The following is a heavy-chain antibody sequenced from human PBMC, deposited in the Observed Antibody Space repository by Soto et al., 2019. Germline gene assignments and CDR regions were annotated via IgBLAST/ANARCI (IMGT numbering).Heavy chain of an antibody. J-gene: IGHJ4*02. D-gene: IGHD1-26*01. CDR1: GFTFRSYA. CDR3: ARDPDPYSRGLFDY. CDR2: ISYDGSNK. Sequence: LRLSCAASGFTFRSYAMHWVRQAPGKGLEWVAVISYDGSNKYYADSVKGRFTISRDNSKNTLFLQMNSLRAEDTAVYYCARDPDPYSRGLFDYWGQGTLVTVSS. V-gene: IGHV3-30-3*01.